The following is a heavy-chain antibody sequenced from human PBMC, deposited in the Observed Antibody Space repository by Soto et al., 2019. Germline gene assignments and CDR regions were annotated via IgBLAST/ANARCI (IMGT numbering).Heavy chain of an antibody. Sequence: SETLSLTCTVSGGSISSYYWSWIRQPPGKGLEWIGYIYYSGSTNYNPSLKSRVTISVDRSKNQFSLKLSSVTAADTAVYYCARGNMAHDAFDIWGQGTMVTVSS. CDR2: IYYSGST. J-gene: IGHJ3*02. V-gene: IGHV4-59*12. D-gene: IGHD5-12*01. CDR3: ARGNMAHDAFDI. CDR1: GGSISSYY.